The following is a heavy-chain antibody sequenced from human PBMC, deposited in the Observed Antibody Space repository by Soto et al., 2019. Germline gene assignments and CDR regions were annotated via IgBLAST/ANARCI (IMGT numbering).Heavy chain of an antibody. CDR2: ISYDGSNK. CDR3: AKMQVWFGELFSSYGMDV. J-gene: IGHJ6*02. D-gene: IGHD3-10*01. Sequence: VQLVEYGGGVVQPGGSLRLSCAASGFTFSSYGMHWVRQAPGKGLEWVAVISYDGSNKYYADSVKGRFTISRDNSKNTLYLQMNSLRAEDTAVYYCAKMQVWFGELFSSYGMDVWGQGTTVTVSS. V-gene: IGHV3-30*18. CDR1: GFTFSSYG.